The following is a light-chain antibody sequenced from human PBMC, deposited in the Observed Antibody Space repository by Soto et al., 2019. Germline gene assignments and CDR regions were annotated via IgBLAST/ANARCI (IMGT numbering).Light chain of an antibody. CDR2: GAS. Sequence: EIVLTRSPGTLALSPGERATLSCRASQSVSSNLAWYQQKPGQAPRLLIYGASTRATGIPARFSGSGSGTEFTLTISSLQSEDFAVYYCQSGRTFGQGTKVDIK. CDR3: QSGRT. J-gene: IGKJ1*01. V-gene: IGKV3-15*01. CDR1: QSVSSN.